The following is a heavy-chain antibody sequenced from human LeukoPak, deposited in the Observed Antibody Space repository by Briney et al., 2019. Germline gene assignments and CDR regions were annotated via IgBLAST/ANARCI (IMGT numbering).Heavy chain of an antibody. CDR1: GSISSGSYY. Sequence: PSETLSLTCTVSGSISSGSYYWSWIRQPAGKGLEWIGRIYTSGSTNYNPSLKSRVTISVDTSKNQFSLKLSSVTAADTAVYYCARVIAYYGMDVWGQGTTVTVSS. V-gene: IGHV4-61*02. CDR2: IYTSGST. CDR3: ARVIAYYGMDV. J-gene: IGHJ6*02.